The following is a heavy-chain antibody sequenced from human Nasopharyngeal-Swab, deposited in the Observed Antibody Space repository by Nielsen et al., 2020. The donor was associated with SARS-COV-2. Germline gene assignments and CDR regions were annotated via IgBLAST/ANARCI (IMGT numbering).Heavy chain of an antibody. D-gene: IGHD4-11*01. Sequence: SETLSLTCAVYGGSFSSYYWSWIRQPPGKGLEWIGSIYYSGSTYYNPSLKSRVTISVDTSKNQFSLKLSSVTAADTAVYYCARHPTTAFDYWGQGTLVTVSS. J-gene: IGHJ4*02. CDR3: ARHPTTAFDY. V-gene: IGHV4-39*01. CDR1: GGSFSSYY. CDR2: IYYSGST.